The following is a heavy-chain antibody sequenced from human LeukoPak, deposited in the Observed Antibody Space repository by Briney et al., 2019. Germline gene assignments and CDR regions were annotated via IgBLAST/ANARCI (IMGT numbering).Heavy chain of an antibody. D-gene: IGHD2-8*01. Sequence: PSETLSLTCTVSGGSISSYYWSWIRQPPGKGLEWIGYIYYSGSTNYNPSLKSRVTISVDTSKNQFSLKLSSVTAADTAVYYCARADYTNGVCYPWGQGTLVTVSS. CDR2: IYYSGST. CDR1: GGSISSYY. CDR3: ARADYTNGVCYP. V-gene: IGHV4-59*12. J-gene: IGHJ4*02.